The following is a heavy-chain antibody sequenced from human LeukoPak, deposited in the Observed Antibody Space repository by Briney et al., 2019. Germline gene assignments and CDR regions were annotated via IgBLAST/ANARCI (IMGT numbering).Heavy chain of an antibody. V-gene: IGHV5-51*01. CDR1: GYSFTSYW. Sequence: ESLKISCKGSGYSFTSYWIGWVRQMPGKGLEWMGIIYPGDSDTRYSPSFQGQVTISADKSISTAYLQWSSLKASDTAMYYCARQRRDGYNSADAFDIWGQGTMVTVSS. J-gene: IGHJ3*02. D-gene: IGHD5-24*01. CDR3: ARQRRDGYNSADAFDI. CDR2: IYPGDSDT.